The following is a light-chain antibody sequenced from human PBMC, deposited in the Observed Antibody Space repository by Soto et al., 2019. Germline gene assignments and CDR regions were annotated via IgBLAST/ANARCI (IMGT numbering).Light chain of an antibody. J-gene: IGLJ2*01. V-gene: IGLV2-14*01. CDR1: SSDVGGYNY. Sequence: QSALTQPASVSGSPGQSIIISCTGTSSDVGGYNYVSWYQQHPGKAPKLMIYEVSNRPSGVSNRFSGSKSGNTASLTISGLQAEDEADYYCTSYTSSINAVVFGGGTKVTVL. CDR3: TSYTSSINAVV. CDR2: EVS.